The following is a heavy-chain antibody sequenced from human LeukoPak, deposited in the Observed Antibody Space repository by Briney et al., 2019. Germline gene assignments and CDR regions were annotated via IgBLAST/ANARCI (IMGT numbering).Heavy chain of an antibody. V-gene: IGHV4-30-4*08. D-gene: IGHD3-22*01. CDR1: GGSISSGDYY. J-gene: IGHJ5*02. Sequence: PSETLSLTCTVSGGSISSGDYYWSWIRQPPGKGLEWIGYIYYSGSTYYNPSLKSRVTISVDTSKNQFSLKLSSVTTADTAVYYCARYYYDSSGYYDWFDPWGQGTLVTVS. CDR2: IYYSGST. CDR3: ARYYYDSSGYYDWFDP.